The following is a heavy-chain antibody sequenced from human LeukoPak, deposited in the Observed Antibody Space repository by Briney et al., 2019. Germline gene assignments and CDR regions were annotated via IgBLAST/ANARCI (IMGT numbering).Heavy chain of an antibody. J-gene: IGHJ6*02. CDR2: INQDGSER. V-gene: IGHV3-7*01. CDR3: ARKARYAMDV. Sequence: GGSLRLSCAASGISFRNEWMSWVRQAPGKWLEWVANINQDGSERHYADSVKGRFTISRDNAKNSVYLQMDRLRAEDTSMYYCARKARYAMDVWGQGTTVTVSS. CDR1: GISFRNEW.